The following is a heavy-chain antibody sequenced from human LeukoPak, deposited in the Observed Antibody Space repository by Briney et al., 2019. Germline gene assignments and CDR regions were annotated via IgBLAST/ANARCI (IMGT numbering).Heavy chain of an antibody. Sequence: SETLSLTCTVSGGSISSYYWSWIRQPPGKGLEWIGYIYYSGSTNYNPSLKSRVTISVDTSKNQFSLKLSSVTAADTAVYYCARGRHGSYNWFDPWGQGTLVTVSS. J-gene: IGHJ5*02. CDR1: GGSISSYY. D-gene: IGHD3-10*01. CDR2: IYYSGST. V-gene: IGHV4-59*12. CDR3: ARGRHGSYNWFDP.